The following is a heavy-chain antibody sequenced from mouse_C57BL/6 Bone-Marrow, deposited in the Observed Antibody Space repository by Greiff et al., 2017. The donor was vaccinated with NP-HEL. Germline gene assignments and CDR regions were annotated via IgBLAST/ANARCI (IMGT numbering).Heavy chain of an antibody. CDR3: AKAWFAD. CDR2: ISGGGGNT. CDR1: GFTFSSYT. V-gene: IGHV5-9*01. Sequence: EVQLQESGGGLVKPGGSLKLSCAASGFTFSSYTMSWVRQTPEQRLEWVATISGGGGNTYYPDSVKGRFTISRDNAKTTLYLQMSRLGSEDAALYYCAKAWFADWGQGTLVTVAA. J-gene: IGHJ3*01.